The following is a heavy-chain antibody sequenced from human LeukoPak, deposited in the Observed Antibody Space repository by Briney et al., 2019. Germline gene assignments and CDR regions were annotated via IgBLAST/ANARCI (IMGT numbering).Heavy chain of an antibody. CDR1: GYTFTSHW. CDR3: AGRGTGTTLAFDY. D-gene: IGHD1-1*01. Sequence: GESLKISCKGSGYTFTSHWIGWVRQMPGKGLEWMGIIYPGDSGTRYSPSFQGQVTISADKSISTAYLQWSSLKASDTAMYYCAGRGTGTTLAFDYWGQGTLVTVSS. J-gene: IGHJ4*02. CDR2: IYPGDSGT. V-gene: IGHV5-51*01.